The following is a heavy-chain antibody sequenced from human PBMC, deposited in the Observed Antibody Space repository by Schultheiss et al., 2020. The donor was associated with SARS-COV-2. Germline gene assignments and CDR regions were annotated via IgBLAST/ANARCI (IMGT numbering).Heavy chain of an antibody. D-gene: IGHD6-19*01. CDR1: GFTFSSYW. CDR3: ARVQVAGTSLDY. CDR2: IKQDGSEK. Sequence: GESLKISCAASGFTFSSYWMSWVRQAPGKGLEWVANIKQDGSEKYYVDSVKGRFTISRDNAKNSLYLQMNSLRAEDTAVYYCARVQVAGTSLDYWGQGTLVTVSS. V-gene: IGHV3-7*03. J-gene: IGHJ4*02.